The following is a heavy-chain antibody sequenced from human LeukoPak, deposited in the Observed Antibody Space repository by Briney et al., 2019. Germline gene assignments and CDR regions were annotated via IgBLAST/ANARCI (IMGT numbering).Heavy chain of an antibody. CDR1: GFTVSSNY. D-gene: IGHD3-22*01. CDR2: IYSGGST. CDR3: ASNLLSSRIVVATAGAFDI. J-gene: IGHJ3*02. Sequence: GGSLRLSCAASGFTVSSNYMSWVRQAPGKGLEWVSVIYSGGSTYYADSVKGRFTISRDNSKNTLYLQVNSLRAEDTAVYYCASNLLSSRIVVATAGAFDIWGQGTMVTVSS. V-gene: IGHV3-53*01.